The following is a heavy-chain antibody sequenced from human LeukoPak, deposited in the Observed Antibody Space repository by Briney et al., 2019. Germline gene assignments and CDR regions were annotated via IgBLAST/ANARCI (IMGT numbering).Heavy chain of an antibody. CDR2: IYSGGST. CDR1: GFTFSSYA. V-gene: IGHV3-53*01. Sequence: GGSLRLSCAASGFTFSSYAMSWVRQAPGKGLEWVSVIYSGGSTYYADSVKGRFTISRDDSKNTLYLQMNSLRAEDTAVYYCAREDGYYYGMDVWGQGTTVTVSS. D-gene: IGHD5-24*01. CDR3: AREDGYYYGMDV. J-gene: IGHJ6*02.